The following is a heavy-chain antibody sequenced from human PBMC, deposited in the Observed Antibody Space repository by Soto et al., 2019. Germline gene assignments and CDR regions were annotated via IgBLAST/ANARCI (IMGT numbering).Heavy chain of an antibody. CDR2: INPSGGST. D-gene: IGHD6-19*01. J-gene: IGHJ1*01. CDR3: ARGRRIAVAGTAEYFQH. Sequence: ASVKVSCKASGYTFTSYYMHWVRQDPGQGLEWMGIINPSGGSTSYAQKFQGRVTMTRDTSTSTVYMELSSLRSEDTAVYYCARGRRIAVAGTAEYFQHWGQGTLVTVSS. V-gene: IGHV1-46*03. CDR1: GYTFTSYY.